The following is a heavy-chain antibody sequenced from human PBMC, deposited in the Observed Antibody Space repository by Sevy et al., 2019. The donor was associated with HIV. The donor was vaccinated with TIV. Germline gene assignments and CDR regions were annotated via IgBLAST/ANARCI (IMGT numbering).Heavy chain of an antibody. CDR3: AGGRYDSSGSFDAFDI. Sequence: GGSLRLSCAASGFTFNNYAMNWVRQAPGKGLEWVSTIFGNGDVSISFGNGDVTYYADSVRGGFTISRDSSKNTLYLQMNSRRAEDTALYYCAGGRYDSSGSFDAFDIWGQGTMVTVSS. CDR2: IFGNGDVSISFGNGDVT. V-gene: IGHV3-23*01. J-gene: IGHJ3*02. CDR1: GFTFNNYA. D-gene: IGHD3-22*01.